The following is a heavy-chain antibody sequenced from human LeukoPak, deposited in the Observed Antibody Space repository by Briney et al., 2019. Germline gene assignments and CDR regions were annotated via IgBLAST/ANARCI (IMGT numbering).Heavy chain of an antibody. V-gene: IGHV4-59*01. Sequence: SETLSLTCTVSGGSISTYYWSWIRQPPGKGLEWIGYIYHSRSTNYNPSLQSRVTISVDTSKNQFSLNLNSVTAADTAVYYCARGGAARLHFQNWGQGTLATVSS. J-gene: IGHJ1*01. CDR1: GGSISTYY. D-gene: IGHD6-6*01. CDR2: IYHSRST. CDR3: ARGGAARLHFQN.